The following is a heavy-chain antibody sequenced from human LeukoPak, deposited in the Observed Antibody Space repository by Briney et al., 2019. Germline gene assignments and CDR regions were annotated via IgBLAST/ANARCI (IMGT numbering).Heavy chain of an antibody. Sequence: PGGSLRLSCAASGFAFSNAWMSWVRQAPGKGLEWVGRIKSKPDGGTTDYAAPVKGRFTISRDNSKNTLYLQMNSLKTEDTAVYYCTTEDDCSSTSCYRYWGQGTLVTVSS. CDR1: GFAFSNAW. CDR3: TTEDDCSSTSCYRY. CDR2: IKSKPDGGTT. D-gene: IGHD2-2*02. V-gene: IGHV3-15*01. J-gene: IGHJ4*02.